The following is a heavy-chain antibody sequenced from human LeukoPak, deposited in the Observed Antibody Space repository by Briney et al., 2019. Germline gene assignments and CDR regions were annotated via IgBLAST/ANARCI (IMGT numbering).Heavy chain of an antibody. CDR3: ARGGVWFGELPMGYFDY. CDR1: GYTFTSYG. D-gene: IGHD3-10*01. V-gene: IGHV1-18*01. J-gene: IGHJ4*02. Sequence: ASVKVSCKASGYTFTSYGISWVRQAPGQGLEWMGWISAYNGNTNYAQKLQGRVTMTTDTSTSTAYMELRSLRSDDTAVYYCARGGVWFGELPMGYFDYWGQGTLVTVSS. CDR2: ISAYNGNT.